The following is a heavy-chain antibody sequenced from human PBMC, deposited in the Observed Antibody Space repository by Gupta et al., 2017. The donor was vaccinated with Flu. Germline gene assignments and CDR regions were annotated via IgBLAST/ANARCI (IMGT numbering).Heavy chain of an antibody. CDR3: TRPIGMGNWLDP. CDR2: IRSKANTYAT. CDR1: GFTFSGSA. Sequence: EVQLVESGGVLVQPGGSLKLSCAASGFTFSGSALHWVRQASGKGLEWVGRIRSKANTYATSYAASVKGRFTIARDDSKNMAYLQMNSLKTEDTAVYYCTRPIGMGNWLDPWGQGTLVTVSS. V-gene: IGHV3-73*02. J-gene: IGHJ5*02.